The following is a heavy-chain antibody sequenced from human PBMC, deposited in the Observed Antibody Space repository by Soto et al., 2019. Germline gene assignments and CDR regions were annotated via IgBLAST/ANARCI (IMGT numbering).Heavy chain of an antibody. Sequence: SLRLSCAASGFTFDDYAMHWVRQAPGKGLEWVSGISWNSGSIGYADSVKGRFTISRDNAKNSLYLQMNSLRAEDTALYYCAKGYCSGGSCYGHDAFDIWGQGTMVTVSS. V-gene: IGHV3-9*01. J-gene: IGHJ3*02. CDR1: GFTFDDYA. D-gene: IGHD2-15*01. CDR2: ISWNSGSI. CDR3: AKGYCSGGSCYGHDAFDI.